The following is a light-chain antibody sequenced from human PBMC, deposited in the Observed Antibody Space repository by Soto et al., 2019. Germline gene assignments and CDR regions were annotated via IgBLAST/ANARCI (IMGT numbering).Light chain of an antibody. V-gene: IGKV2-28*01. CDR1: QSLLHTNGINY. J-gene: IGKJ1*01. Sequence: VVVTQSPLSLPVTPGEPASMSCRASQSLLHTNGINYLHWYLQKPGQSPQLLIYLGSHRASGVPDRFSGSGSGTEYTLRISRVEAEDVGIYYCMQALQKPSXFGQGTKVDI. CDR3: MQALQKPSX. CDR2: LGS.